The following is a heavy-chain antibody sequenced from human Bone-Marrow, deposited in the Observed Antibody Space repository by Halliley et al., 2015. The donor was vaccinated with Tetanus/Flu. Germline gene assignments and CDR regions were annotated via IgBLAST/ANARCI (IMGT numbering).Heavy chain of an antibody. CDR3: ARHVAAPSWAHYDY. V-gene: IGHV5-51*01. Sequence: GIIFPGGTDIKYSPSFQGQVPISVDRSISPAYLQWSSLRASDTAIYYCARHVAAPSWAHYDYWGQGTLVTVSS. J-gene: IGHJ4*02. CDR2: IFPGGTDI. D-gene: IGHD6-13*01.